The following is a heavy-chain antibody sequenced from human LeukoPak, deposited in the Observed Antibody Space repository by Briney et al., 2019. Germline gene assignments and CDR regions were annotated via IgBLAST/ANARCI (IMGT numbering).Heavy chain of an antibody. CDR1: GGTISSSY. CDR2: IHYSGTT. V-gene: IGHV4-59*01. CDR3: ARGYFDSSGYSNPFDY. D-gene: IGHD3-22*01. Sequence: PSETLSPTCSVSGGTISSSYWSWMRQPPGKGLEWIGYIHYSGTTKYNPSLQSRVTISVDTSKNQFSLNLRSVTAADTAVYYCARGYFDSSGYSNPFDYWGQGTLVTVSS. J-gene: IGHJ4*02.